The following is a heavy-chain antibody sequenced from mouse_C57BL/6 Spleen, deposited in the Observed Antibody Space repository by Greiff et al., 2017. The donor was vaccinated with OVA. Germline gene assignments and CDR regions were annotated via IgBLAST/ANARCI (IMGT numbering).Heavy chain of an antibody. J-gene: IGHJ4*01. V-gene: IGHV1-26*01. CDR3: LTTVVAYYAMDY. CDR1: GYTFTDSY. CDR2: INPNNGGT. D-gene: IGHD1-1*01. Sequence: EVQLQQSGPELVKPGASVKISCKASGYTFTDSYMNWVKQSHGKSLEWIGDINPNNGGTSYNQKFKGKATLTVDKSSSTAYMELRSLTSEDSAVDDCLTTVVAYYAMDYWGQGTSVTVSS.